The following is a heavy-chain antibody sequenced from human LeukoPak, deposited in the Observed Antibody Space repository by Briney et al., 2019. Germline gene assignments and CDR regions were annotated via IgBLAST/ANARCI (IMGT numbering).Heavy chain of an antibody. CDR3: ARGVQYSSSWTPNYFDY. CDR2: FDPEDGET. D-gene: IGHD6-13*01. V-gene: IGHV1-24*01. CDR1: GYTLTELS. J-gene: IGHJ4*02. Sequence: ASVKVSCKVSGYTLTELSMHWVRQAPGKGLEWMGGFDPEDGETIYAQKFQGRVTMTEDTSTDTAYMELRSLRSDDTAVYYCARGVQYSSSWTPNYFDYWGQGTLVTVSS.